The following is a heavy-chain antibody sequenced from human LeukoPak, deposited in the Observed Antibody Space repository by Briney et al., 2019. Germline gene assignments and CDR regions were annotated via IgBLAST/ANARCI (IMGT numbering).Heavy chain of an antibody. CDR1: GFSFSTSP. D-gene: IGHD2-15*01. Sequence: GGSLRLSCAASGFSFSTSPMSWVRQPPGKGLEWVSAMNNGPGATFYTDSVRGRFTISRDDSKSTLYLQMNSLRAEDTGTYYCAKTHSDLLDVWGQGTTVTVSS. CDR3: AKTHSDLLDV. J-gene: IGHJ6*02. CDR2: MNNGPGAT. V-gene: IGHV3-23*01.